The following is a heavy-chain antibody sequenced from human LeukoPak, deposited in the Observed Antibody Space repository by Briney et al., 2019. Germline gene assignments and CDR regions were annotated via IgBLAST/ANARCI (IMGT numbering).Heavy chain of an antibody. J-gene: IGHJ6*02. V-gene: IGHV1-69*13. CDR3: ARPAYSYCGGDCYSGDYYYYGMDV. CDR1: GGTFSSYA. Sequence: SVKVSCRASGGTFSSYAISWVRQAPGQGLEWMGGITPIFGTANNPQKFQGRVTITADESTSTAYMELSSLRSEDTAVYYCARPAYSYCGGDCYSGDYYYYGMDVWGQGTTVTVSS. CDR2: ITPIFGTA. D-gene: IGHD2-21*02.